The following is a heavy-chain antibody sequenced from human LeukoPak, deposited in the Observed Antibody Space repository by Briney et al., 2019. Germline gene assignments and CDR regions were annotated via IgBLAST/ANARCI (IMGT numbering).Heavy chain of an antibody. CDR2: IYSGGGT. CDR1: GFTVSSNY. D-gene: IGHD2/OR15-2a*01. J-gene: IGHJ3*02. Sequence: GGSLRLSCAASGFTVSSNYMTWVRQAPGKGLEWVSVIYSGGGTYYADSVKGRFTISRDNFKNTLYLQMNSLRAEDTAVYYCARDSNGYAFDIWGQGTMVTVSS. CDR3: ARDSNGYAFDI. V-gene: IGHV3-53*01.